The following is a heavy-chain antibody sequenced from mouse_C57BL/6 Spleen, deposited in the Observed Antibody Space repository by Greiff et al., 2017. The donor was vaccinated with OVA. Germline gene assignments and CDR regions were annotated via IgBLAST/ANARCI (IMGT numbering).Heavy chain of an antibody. CDR2: ISDGGSYT. V-gene: IGHV5-4*03. CDR3: AKRGVHYAMDY. Sequence: EVQVVESGGGLVKPGGSLKLSCAASGFTFSSYAMSWVRQTPEKRLEWVATISDGGSYTYYPDNVKGRFTISRDNAKNNLYLQMSHLKSEDTAMYYCAKRGVHYAMDYWGQGTSVTVSS. J-gene: IGHJ4*01. CDR1: GFTFSSYA. D-gene: IGHD5-1*01.